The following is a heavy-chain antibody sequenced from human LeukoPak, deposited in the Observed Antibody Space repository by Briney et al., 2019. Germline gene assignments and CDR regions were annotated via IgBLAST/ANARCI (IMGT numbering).Heavy chain of an antibody. V-gene: IGHV3-23*01. CDR1: GFTFSTYA. CDR3: AKLNTPMVRGVIGY. D-gene: IGHD3-10*01. CDR2: ISGSGGST. J-gene: IGHJ4*02. Sequence: GGSLRLSCAASGFTFSTYAMSWVRQAPGKGLEWVSAISGSGGSTYYADSVKGRFTISRDNSKNTLYLQMNSLRAEDTAVYYCAKLNTPMVRGVIGYWGQGTLVTVSS.